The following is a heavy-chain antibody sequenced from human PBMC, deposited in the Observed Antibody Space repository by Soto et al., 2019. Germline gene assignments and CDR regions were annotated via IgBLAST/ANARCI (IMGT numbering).Heavy chain of an antibody. CDR2: INVYNGNT. CDR3: ARGVGSGTYYNQYNWFDP. V-gene: IGHV1-18*01. CDR1: AYTFTNYG. Sequence: QVQLVQSGGEVKKPGASVKVSCKASAYTFTNYGISWVRQAPGQGVEWMGWINVYNGNTKYAQKVQGRVTMTTDTSTSTAYMELRSLRSDDTAVYYCARGVGSGTYYNQYNWFDPWGQGTLVTVSS. D-gene: IGHD3-10*01. J-gene: IGHJ5*02.